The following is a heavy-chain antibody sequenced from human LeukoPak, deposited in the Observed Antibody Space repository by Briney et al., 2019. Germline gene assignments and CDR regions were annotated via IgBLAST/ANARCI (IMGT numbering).Heavy chain of an antibody. Sequence: GGSLRLSCAASGFTLSNAWMSWVRQAPGKGLEWVGRIKSKTDGGTTDYAAPVKGRFTISRDDSKNTLYLQMNSLKTEDTAVYYCTLFWSGYYRVSRPSTRNDYWGQGTLVTVSS. J-gene: IGHJ4*02. CDR3: TLFWSGYYRVSRPSTRNDY. D-gene: IGHD3-3*01. CDR1: GFTLSNAW. CDR2: IKSKTDGGTT. V-gene: IGHV3-15*01.